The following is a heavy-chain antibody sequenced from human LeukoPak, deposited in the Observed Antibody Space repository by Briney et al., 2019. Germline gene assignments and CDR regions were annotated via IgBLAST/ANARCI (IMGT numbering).Heavy chain of an antibody. CDR2: IYTSGST. CDR3: ARKYGDYVLNWFDP. D-gene: IGHD4-17*01. Sequence: ADPLSLTCTVSGVSISSYYWSWIRQPAGKGLEGIGRIYTSGSTNYNPPLKSRVTMSVDTSKNQFSLKLSFVTAADTAVYYCARKYGDYVLNWFDPWGQGNLVTVSS. CDR1: GVSISSYY. J-gene: IGHJ5*02. V-gene: IGHV4-4*07.